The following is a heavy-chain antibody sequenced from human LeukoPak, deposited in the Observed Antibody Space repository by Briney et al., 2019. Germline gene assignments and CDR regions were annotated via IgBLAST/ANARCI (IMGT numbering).Heavy chain of an antibody. CDR2: IKYDGSEK. Sequence: GWSLRLSCTVSGFTFSGHWMNWVRQAPGKGLEWVATIKYDGSEKAYVDSVEGRFTISRDNSKDSLFLQMDSLRAEDTAVYYCATRNIFEYWGQGTLVTVSS. V-gene: IGHV3-7*01. CDR3: ATRNIFEY. J-gene: IGHJ4*02. CDR1: GFTFSGHW.